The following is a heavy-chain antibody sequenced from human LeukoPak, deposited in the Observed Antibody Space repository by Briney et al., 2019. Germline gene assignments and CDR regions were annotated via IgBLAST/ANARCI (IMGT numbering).Heavy chain of an antibody. CDR3: ARSDYWSSTSCYKPAYNCFDP. D-gene: IGHD2-2*02. V-gene: IGHV4-34*01. CDR1: GGSFSGYY. J-gene: IGHJ5*02. CDR2: INHSGST. Sequence: PSETLSLTCAVSGGSFSGYYWSWIRQPPGKGLEWVGEINHSGSTNYNPPLKSRVTISEDTSKNQFSLELSSVTAADTAVYYCARSDYWSSTSCYKPAYNCFDPWGQGTRVTVSS.